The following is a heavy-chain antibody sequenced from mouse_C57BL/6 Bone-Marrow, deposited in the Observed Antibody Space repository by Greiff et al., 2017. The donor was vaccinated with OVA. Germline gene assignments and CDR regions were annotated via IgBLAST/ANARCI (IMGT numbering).Heavy chain of an antibody. CDR1: GYAFTNYL. CDR2: INPGSGGT. CDR3: ASDYDWYFDV. D-gene: IGHD2-4*01. Sequence: VQVVESGAELVRPGTSVKVSSCKASGYAFTNYLIEWVKQRPGQGLEWIGVINPGSGGTNYNEKFKGKATLTADKSSSTAYMQLSSLTSEDSAVYFCASDYDWYFDVWGTGTTVTVSS. V-gene: IGHV1-54*01. J-gene: IGHJ1*03.